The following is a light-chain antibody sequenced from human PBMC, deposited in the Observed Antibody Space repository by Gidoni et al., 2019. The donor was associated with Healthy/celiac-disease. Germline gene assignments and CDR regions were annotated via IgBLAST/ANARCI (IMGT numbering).Light chain of an antibody. CDR2: DVS. J-gene: IGLJ2*01. Sequence: QSALTQPASLSGSPGQSITIACTGTSSALCGYNYVSWYQQHPGKAPKLRSYDVSNRPSGVSNRVSGSKSGNTASLTSSGLQAEDEADYYCSSYTRSSTRVFGGGTKLTVL. CDR1: SSALCGYNY. CDR3: SSYTRSSTRV. V-gene: IGLV2-14*01.